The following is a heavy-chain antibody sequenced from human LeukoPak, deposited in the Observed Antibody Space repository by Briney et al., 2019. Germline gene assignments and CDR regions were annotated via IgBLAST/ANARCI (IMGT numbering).Heavy chain of an antibody. CDR3: ARGLPPLYDFWSGYYTINWFDP. CDR1: GYTFTSYA. V-gene: IGHV7-4-1*02. J-gene: IGHJ5*02. Sequence: GASVKVSFKASGYTFTSYAMNWVRQAPGQGLEWMGWINTNTGNPTYAQGFTGRLVFSLDTSVSTAYLQISSLKAEDTAVYYCARGLPPLYDFWSGYYTINWFDPWGQGTLVTVSS. CDR2: INTNTGNP. D-gene: IGHD3-3*01.